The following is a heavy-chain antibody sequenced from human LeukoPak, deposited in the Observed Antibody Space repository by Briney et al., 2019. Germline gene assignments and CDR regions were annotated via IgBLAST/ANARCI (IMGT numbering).Heavy chain of an antibody. CDR2: IYHSGST. J-gene: IGHJ4*02. V-gene: IGHV4-39*07. D-gene: IGHD6-13*01. Sequence: KPSETLSLTCTVSGGSISSGDYYWSWIRQPPGKGLEWIGEIYHSGSTNYNPSLKSRVTISVDKSKNQFSLKLSSVTAADTAVYYCASYIAAALYFDYWGQGTLVTVSS. CDR1: GGSISSGDYY. CDR3: ASYIAAALYFDY.